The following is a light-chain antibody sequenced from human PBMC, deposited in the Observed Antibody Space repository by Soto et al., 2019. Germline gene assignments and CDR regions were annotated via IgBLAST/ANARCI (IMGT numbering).Light chain of an antibody. CDR1: QSVSSSY. Sequence: EIVLTQSPGTLSLSPGERATLSCRASQSVSSSYLAWYQQKPGQAPRLLIYGASSRATSIPDRFSGSGSGTDFTVTISRLEPEDFAVYYCLQYGSSPRTFGGGTKVEIK. J-gene: IGKJ4*01. V-gene: IGKV3-20*01. CDR3: LQYGSSPRT. CDR2: GAS.